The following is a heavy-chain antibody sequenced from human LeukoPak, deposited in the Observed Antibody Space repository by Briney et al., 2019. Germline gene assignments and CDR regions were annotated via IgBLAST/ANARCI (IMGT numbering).Heavy chain of an antibody. D-gene: IGHD2-2*01. Sequence: PGGSLRLSCTASGFSFRTYNLHWVRQAPGKGLEWVAVISYDGSNKYYADSVKGRFTISRDNSKNTLYLQMNSLRAEDTAVYYCARDSSGSPYAYWGQGTLVTVSS. V-gene: IGHV3-30*19. J-gene: IGHJ4*02. CDR3: ARDSSGSPYAY. CDR2: ISYDGSNK. CDR1: GFSFRTYN.